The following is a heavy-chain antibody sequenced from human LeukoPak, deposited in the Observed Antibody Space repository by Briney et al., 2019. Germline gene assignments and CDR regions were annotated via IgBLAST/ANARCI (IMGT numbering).Heavy chain of an antibody. CDR3: ARDHRRNTPGY. CDR2: ISSSSSYI. Sequence: GGSLRLSCAASGFTFSSYSMNWVRQAPGKGLEWVSSISSSSSYIYYADPVKGRFTISRDNAKNSLYLQMNSLRAEDTAVYYCARDHRRNTPGYWGQGTLVTVSS. CDR1: GFTFSSYS. V-gene: IGHV3-21*01. D-gene: IGHD2-2*02. J-gene: IGHJ4*02.